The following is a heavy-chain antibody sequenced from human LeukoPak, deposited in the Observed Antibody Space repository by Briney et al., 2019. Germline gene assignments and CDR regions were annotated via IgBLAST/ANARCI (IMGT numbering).Heavy chain of an antibody. CDR3: AKRHDILTGSFDY. Sequence: GGSLRLSCAASGFSFSLYSMSWVRQAPGKGVEWVSAISGSGGSTYYADSVKGRFTISRDNSKNTLYPQMNSLRAEDTAVYYCAKRHDILTGSFDYWGQGTLVTVSS. J-gene: IGHJ4*02. V-gene: IGHV3-23*01. D-gene: IGHD3-9*01. CDR1: GFSFSLYS. CDR2: ISGSGGST.